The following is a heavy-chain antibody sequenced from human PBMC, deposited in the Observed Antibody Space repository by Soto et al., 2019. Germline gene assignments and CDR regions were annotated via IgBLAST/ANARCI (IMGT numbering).Heavy chain of an antibody. J-gene: IGHJ5*02. CDR3: VRIRYQLPSSVLWLDP. CDR2: INHVGGT. V-gene: IGHV4-34*01. CDR1: VGFLSESY. D-gene: IGHD3-16*01. Sequence: SETLSLTCAVYVGFLSESYWTWFRQPPGKGLEWIVEINHVGGTNYNPSLKSRVTMSVDTSQNQFSLRLISVTAADTAMYFCVRIRYQLPSSVLWLDPWGQGTPVTVSS.